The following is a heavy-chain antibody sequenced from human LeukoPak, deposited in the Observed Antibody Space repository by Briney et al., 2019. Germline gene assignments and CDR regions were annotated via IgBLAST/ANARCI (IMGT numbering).Heavy chain of an antibody. CDR1: GFTFSSYW. Sequence: GGSLRLSCAASGFTFSSYWMSWVRQAPGKGLEWVANIKQDGSEKYYVDSVKGRFTISRDNAKNSLYLQMNSLRAEDTAVYYCARAGLQWLVQFDYWGQGTLVTVSS. CDR2: IKQDGSEK. CDR3: ARAGLQWLVQFDY. V-gene: IGHV3-7*01. D-gene: IGHD6-19*01. J-gene: IGHJ4*02.